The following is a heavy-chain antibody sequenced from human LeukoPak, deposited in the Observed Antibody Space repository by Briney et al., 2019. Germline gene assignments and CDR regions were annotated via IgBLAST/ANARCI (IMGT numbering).Heavy chain of an antibody. CDR1: GFTFSSYS. Sequence: PGGSLRLSCAASGFTFSSYSMNWVRQAPGKGLEWVSSISSSSSYIYYADSVKGRFTISRDNAKNSLYLQMNSLRAEDTAVYYCARVNYDSSGYYCCWGQGTLVTVSS. CDR2: ISSSSSYI. V-gene: IGHV3-21*01. J-gene: IGHJ4*02. D-gene: IGHD3-22*01. CDR3: ARVNYDSSGYYCC.